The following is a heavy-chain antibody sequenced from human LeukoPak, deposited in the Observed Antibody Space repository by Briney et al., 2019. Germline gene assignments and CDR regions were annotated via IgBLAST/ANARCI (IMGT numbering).Heavy chain of an antibody. CDR1: GGTFSSYA. CDR3: ARGIQFSNTNWFDP. D-gene: IGHD5-24*01. CDR2: IIPIFGTA. Sequence: ASVKVSCKASGGTFSSYAISWVRQAPGQGLEWMGGIIPIFGTANYAQKFQGRVTITADESTSTAYMELSSLRSEDMAVYYCARGIQFSNTNWFDPWGQGTLVTVSS. J-gene: IGHJ5*02. V-gene: IGHV1-69*13.